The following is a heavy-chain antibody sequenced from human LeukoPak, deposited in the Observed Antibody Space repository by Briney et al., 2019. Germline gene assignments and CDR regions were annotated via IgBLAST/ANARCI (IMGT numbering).Heavy chain of an antibody. CDR3: ASCSGGSCYSADYYYYYMDV. CDR2: IYTSGST. J-gene: IGHJ6*03. V-gene: IGHV4-4*07. CDR1: GGSISSYY. Sequence: SETLSLTCTVSGGSISSYYWSWIRQPAGKGLEWMGRIYTSGSTNYNPSLKSRVTMSVDTSKNQFSLTLSSVTGADTAVYSCASCSGGSCYSADYYYYYMDVWGKGTTVTVSS. D-gene: IGHD2-15*01.